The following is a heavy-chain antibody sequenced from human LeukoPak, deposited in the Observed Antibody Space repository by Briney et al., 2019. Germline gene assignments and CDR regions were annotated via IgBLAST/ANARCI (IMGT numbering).Heavy chain of an antibody. D-gene: IGHD3-3*01. CDR1: GFTFSSYS. CDR3: ARAIQFLEWKGGVFDI. V-gene: IGHV3-48*04. CDR2: ISSSSGNI. Sequence: PGGSLRLSCAASGFTFSSYSMNWVRQAPGKGLEGVSYISSSSGNIYYADSVKGRFTISRDDAKTSLYLQMNSLRAEDTALYYCARAIQFLEWKGGVFDIWGQGTMVTVSS. J-gene: IGHJ3*02.